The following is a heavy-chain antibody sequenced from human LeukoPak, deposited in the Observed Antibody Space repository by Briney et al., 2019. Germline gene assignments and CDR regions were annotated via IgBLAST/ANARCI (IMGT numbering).Heavy chain of an antibody. CDR2: INPTGGST. D-gene: IGHD6-19*01. J-gene: IGHJ4*02. CDR3: ATSSGWKSNIDY. CDR1: GYTFTSYY. Sequence: ASVKVSCKASGYTFTSYYMHWVRQAPGQGLEWMGLINPTGGSTGYAQKFQGRVTMTRDTSISTAYMELSRLRSDDTAVFYCATSSGWKSNIDYWGQGTLVTVSS. V-gene: IGHV1-2*06.